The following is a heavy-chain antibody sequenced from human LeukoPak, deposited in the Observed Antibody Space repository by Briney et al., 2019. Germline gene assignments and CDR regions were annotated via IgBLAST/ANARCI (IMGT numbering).Heavy chain of an antibody. V-gene: IGHV3-23*01. CDR1: GFTFSSYA. D-gene: IGHD4-23*01. J-gene: IGHJ4*02. CDR2: ISGSSGST. Sequence: PGGSLRLSCAASGFTFSSYAMSWVRQAPGKGLEWVSAISGSSGSTYYADSVKGRFTISRDNSKNTLYLQMNSLRAEDTAVYYCAKDHRSRWLGYGGNSQYTFAYWGQGTLVTVSS. CDR3: AKDHRSRWLGYGGNSQYTFAY.